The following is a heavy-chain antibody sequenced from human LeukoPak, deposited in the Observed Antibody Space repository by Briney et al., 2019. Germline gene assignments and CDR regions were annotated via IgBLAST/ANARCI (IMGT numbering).Heavy chain of an antibody. D-gene: IGHD2-2*01. J-gene: IGHJ4*02. CDR2: ITNTGDT. CDR1: GGPFNGYF. CDR3: ARAPYIRSWYQLSRGEDY. V-gene: IGHV4-34*01. Sequence: PSETLSLTCAVSGGPFNGYFWTWIRQPPGKGLEWIGEITNTGDTKYNLSLKNRVTISVDTSKRQFSLRLTSVTAADTAIYYCARAPYIRSWYQLSRGEDYWGQGTLVTVST.